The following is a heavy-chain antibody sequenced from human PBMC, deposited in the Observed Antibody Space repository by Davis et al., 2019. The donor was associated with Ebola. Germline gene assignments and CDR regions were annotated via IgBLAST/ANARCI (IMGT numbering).Heavy chain of an antibody. CDR1: GGSISSSSYY. Sequence: PSETLSLTCTVSGGSISSSSYYWGWIRQPPGKGLEWIGSIYYSGSTNYNPSLKSRVTISVDKSKNQFSLKLSSVTAADTAVYYCASGRHDYGGNSDDYWGQGTLVTVSS. D-gene: IGHD4-23*01. CDR2: IYYSGST. V-gene: IGHV4-39*07. J-gene: IGHJ4*02. CDR3: ASGRHDYGGNSDDY.